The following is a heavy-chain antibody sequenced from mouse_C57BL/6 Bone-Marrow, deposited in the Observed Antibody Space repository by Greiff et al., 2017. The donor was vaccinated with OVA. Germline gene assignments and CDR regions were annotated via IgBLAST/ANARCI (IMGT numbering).Heavy chain of an antibody. D-gene: IGHD1-1*01. Sequence: VQLQQSGAELVRPGASVKLSCKASGFNIKDDYMHWVKQRPEQGLEWIGWIYPENGDTEYASKFKGKATITADTSSNTAYLQLSSLTAEDTAFYYCTTSTVVAAYYAMDYWGQGTSVTVSS. CDR3: TTSTVVAAYYAMDY. CDR1: GFNIKDDY. CDR2: IYPENGDT. J-gene: IGHJ4*01. V-gene: IGHV14-4*01.